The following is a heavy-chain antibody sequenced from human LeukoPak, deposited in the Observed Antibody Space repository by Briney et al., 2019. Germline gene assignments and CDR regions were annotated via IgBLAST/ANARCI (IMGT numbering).Heavy chain of an antibody. Sequence: SETLSLTCAAYGGSFSGYYWSWIRQPPGKGLEWIGEINHSGSTNYNPSLKSRVTISVDTSKNQFSLKLSSVTAADTAVYHCARGGEIAAVNYYFDYWGQGTVVTVSS. J-gene: IGHJ4*02. CDR3: ARGGEIAAVNYYFDY. CDR2: INHSGST. D-gene: IGHD6-13*01. CDR1: GGSFSGYY. V-gene: IGHV4-34*01.